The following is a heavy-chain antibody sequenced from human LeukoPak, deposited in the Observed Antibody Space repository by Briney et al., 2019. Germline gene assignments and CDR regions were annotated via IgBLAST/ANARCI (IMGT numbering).Heavy chain of an antibody. CDR3: ARDSAGNDY. CDR1: GFNFSTYW. CDR2: IKQDGSEK. J-gene: IGHJ4*02. Sequence: GGSLRLSCAASGFNFSTYWMSWVRQAPGKGLEWVANIKQDGSEKYYVDSVKGRFTISRDNAKNSLYLQMNSLRAEDTAMYYCARDSAGNDYWGQGTLVTVSS. V-gene: IGHV3-7*01. D-gene: IGHD6-13*01.